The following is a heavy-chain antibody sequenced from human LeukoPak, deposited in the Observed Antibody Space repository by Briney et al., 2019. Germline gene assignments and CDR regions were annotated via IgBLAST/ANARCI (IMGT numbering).Heavy chain of an antibody. CDR3: ARDRGMVRGMNYYYYYGMDV. J-gene: IGHJ6*02. D-gene: IGHD3-10*01. V-gene: IGHV4-30-2*01. CDR1: GGSISSGGYS. CDR2: IYHSGST. Sequence: SETLSLTCAVSGGSISSGGYSWSWIRQPPGKGLEWIGYIYHSGSTYYNPSLESRVTMSVDTSKNQFSLKLSSVTAADTAVYYCARDRGMVRGMNYYYYYGMDVWGQGTTVTVSS.